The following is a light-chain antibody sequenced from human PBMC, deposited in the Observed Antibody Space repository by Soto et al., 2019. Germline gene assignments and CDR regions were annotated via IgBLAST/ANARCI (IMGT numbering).Light chain of an antibody. J-gene: IGKJ5*01. CDR3: QQTSSTTVT. Sequence: IQMTQSPSFLSASLGDRVTISCRASQSISTYLNWYQQKPGTAPRLLIYAASSLQSGVPSRFSGSGSGTLGTITISSLKNEDGSTYYCQQTSSTTVTFGQGTRLEIK. CDR2: AAS. V-gene: IGKV1-39*01. CDR1: QSISTY.